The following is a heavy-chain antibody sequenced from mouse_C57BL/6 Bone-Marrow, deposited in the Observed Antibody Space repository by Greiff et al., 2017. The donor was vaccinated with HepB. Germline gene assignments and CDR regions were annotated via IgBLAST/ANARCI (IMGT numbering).Heavy chain of an antibody. J-gene: IGHJ3*01. V-gene: IGHV2-2*01. CDR2: IWSGGST. Sequence: VQRVESGPGLVQPSQSLSITCTVSGFSLTSYGVHWVRQSPGKGLEWLGVIWSGGSTDYNAAFISRLSISKDNSKSQVFFKINSLQADDTAIYYCARFAYWGQGTLVTVSA. CDR1: GFSLTSYG. CDR3: ARFAY.